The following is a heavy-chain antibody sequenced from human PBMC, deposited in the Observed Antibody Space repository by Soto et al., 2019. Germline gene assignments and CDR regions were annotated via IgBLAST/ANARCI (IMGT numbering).Heavy chain of an antibody. V-gene: IGHV4-39*02. CDR1: GGSISRSSYY. CDR3: ARDPSDTGQVLSSFDY. CDR2: MYYSGST. D-gene: IGHD3-22*01. J-gene: IGHJ4*02. Sequence: QLQLQESGPGLVKPSETLSLTCTVSGGSISRSSYYWGWIRQPPGKGLEWIGSMYYSGSTYYNPSIKSRVTISVDTSKNQFSLKLSSVTAADTAVYYCARDPSDTGQVLSSFDYWGQGTLVTVSS.